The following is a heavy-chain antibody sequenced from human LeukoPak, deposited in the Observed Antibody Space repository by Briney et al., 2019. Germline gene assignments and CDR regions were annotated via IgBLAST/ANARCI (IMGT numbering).Heavy chain of an antibody. CDR3: AKDSPVATI. Sequence: GGSLRLSCAASGFTFSSYAMHWVRQAPGKGLEWVAVISYDGSNKYYADSVKGRFTISRDNSKNTLSLQMNSLRAEDTAVYYCAKDSPVATIWGQGTMVTVSP. CDR1: GFTFSSYA. J-gene: IGHJ3*02. CDR2: ISYDGSNK. D-gene: IGHD5-12*01. V-gene: IGHV3-30-3*01.